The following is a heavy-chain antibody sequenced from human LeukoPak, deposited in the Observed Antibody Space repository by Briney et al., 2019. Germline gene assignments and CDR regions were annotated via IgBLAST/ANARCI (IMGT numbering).Heavy chain of an antibody. CDR1: GFTFSSYA. CDR2: IRGSGGST. CDR3: AKDGSGGNFDY. Sequence: GGSLRLSCAASGFTFSSYAMSWVRQAPGKGLEWVSAIRGSGGSTYYADSVKGRFTISRDNSKNTPYLQMNSLRAEDTAVYYCAKDGSGGNFDYWGQGTLVTVSS. J-gene: IGHJ4*02. V-gene: IGHV3-23*01. D-gene: IGHD6-19*01.